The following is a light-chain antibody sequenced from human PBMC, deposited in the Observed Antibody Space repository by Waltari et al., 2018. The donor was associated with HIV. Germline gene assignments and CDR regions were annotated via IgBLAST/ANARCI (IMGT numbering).Light chain of an antibody. CDR2: GAS. CDR1: PSVLNSSNRSNS. CDR3: QHYDDTLVT. Sequence: IVKTQSPDSLAMSLGERATLNCKSSPSVLNSSNRSNSLAWYQQKTGQPPKFLIYGASTRESGVPYRFSGSGSGTDFTLTISGLQAEDVAVYYCQHYDDTLVTFGAGTRVEI. J-gene: IGKJ4*01. V-gene: IGKV4-1*01.